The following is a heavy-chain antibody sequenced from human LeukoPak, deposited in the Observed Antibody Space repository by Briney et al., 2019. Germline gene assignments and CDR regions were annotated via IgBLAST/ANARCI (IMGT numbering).Heavy chain of an antibody. CDR1: GFTSSSYW. CDR2: IKQDGSEK. V-gene: IGHV3-7*01. J-gene: IGHJ3*02. Sequence: GGSLRLSCAVSGFTSSSYWMSWVRQAPGKGLEWVANIKQDGSEKYYVDSVKGRFTISRDNAKNSLYLQMNSLRAEDTAVYYCASPVVAAAGDDAFDIWGQGTMVTVSS. CDR3: ASPVVAAAGDDAFDI. D-gene: IGHD6-13*01.